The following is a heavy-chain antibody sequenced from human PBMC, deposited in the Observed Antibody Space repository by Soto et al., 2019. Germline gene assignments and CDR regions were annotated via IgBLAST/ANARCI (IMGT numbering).Heavy chain of an antibody. CDR1: GFTFSCYG. D-gene: IGHD2-2*01. CDR3: AKGGRYYCSSTSCYSDAFDI. J-gene: IGHJ3*02. CDR2: IWYNGNNE. V-gene: IGHV3-33*06. Sequence: PGGSLRLSCAASGFTFSCYGMHGVRQAPGDGLEWVAVIWYNGNNEYYADSVKGRFTISRDNSKNTLYLQMNSLRAEDTAVYYCAKGGRYYCSSTSCYSDAFDIWGQGTMVTVSS.